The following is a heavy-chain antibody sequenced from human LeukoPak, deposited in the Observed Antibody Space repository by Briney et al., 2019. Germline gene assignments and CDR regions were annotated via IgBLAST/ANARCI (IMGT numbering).Heavy chain of an antibody. Sequence: ASVKVSCKASGYTFTAYYVHWVRQAPGQGLEWMGWINPNSGGTNYAQRFQGRVTMTRDTSISTAYMELSSLTSDDAAVYYCARSSTVTPEFDPWGQGTLVTVSS. V-gene: IGHV1-2*02. D-gene: IGHD4-17*01. J-gene: IGHJ5*02. CDR1: GYTFTAYY. CDR3: ARSSTVTPEFDP. CDR2: INPNSGGT.